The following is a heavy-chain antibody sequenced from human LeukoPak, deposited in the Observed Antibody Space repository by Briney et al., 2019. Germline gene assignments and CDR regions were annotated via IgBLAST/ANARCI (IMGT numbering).Heavy chain of an antibody. V-gene: IGHV3-23*01. CDR3: AKLIEGDLWFVPFDY. J-gene: IGHJ4*02. Sequence: LPGGSLRLSCAASGFTFSSYAMSWVRQAPGKGLEWVSAISGSGGSTYYADSVKGRFTISRYNSKNTLYLQMNSLRAEDTAVYYCAKLIEGDLWFVPFDYWGQGTLVTVSS. CDR1: GFTFSSYA. CDR2: ISGSGGST. D-gene: IGHD3-10*01.